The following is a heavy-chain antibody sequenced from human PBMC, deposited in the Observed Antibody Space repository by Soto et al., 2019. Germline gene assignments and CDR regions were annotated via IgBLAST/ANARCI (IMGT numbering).Heavy chain of an antibody. Sequence: QVQLQQWGAGLLKPSETLSLTCAVYGGSFSGYYWTWIRQPPGTGLEWIGEINHSRSTNYNPSLKSRDNQSVDTYKNQFSMKLTSVTAAVSAVYYCARDKITGLFDYWGQGTLV. CDR3: ARDKITGLFDY. J-gene: IGHJ4*01. D-gene: IGHD2-8*02. CDR2: INHSRST. CDR1: GGSFSGYY. V-gene: IGHV4-34*01.